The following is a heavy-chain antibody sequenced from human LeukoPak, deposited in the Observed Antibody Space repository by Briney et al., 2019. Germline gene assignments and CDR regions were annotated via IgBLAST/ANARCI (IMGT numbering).Heavy chain of an antibody. V-gene: IGHV1-69*05. CDR3: ARGGRSTIFGYYYYMDV. J-gene: IGHJ6*03. CDR2: IIPIFGTA. CDR1: GGTFSSYA. D-gene: IGHD3-3*01. Sequence: GASVKVSCKASGGTFSSYAISWVRQAPGQGLEWMGGIIPIFGTANYAQKIQGRVTITTDESTSTAYMELSSLRSEDTAVYYCARGGRSTIFGYYYYMDVWGKGTTVTVSS.